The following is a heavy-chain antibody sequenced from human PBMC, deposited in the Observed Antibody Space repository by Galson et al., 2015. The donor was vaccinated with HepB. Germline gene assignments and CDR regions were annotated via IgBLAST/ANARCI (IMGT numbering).Heavy chain of an antibody. D-gene: IGHD2-2*01. CDR1: GGTFSSYA. J-gene: IGHJ6*02. V-gene: IGHV1-69*01. Sequence: SCKASGGTFSSYAISWVRQAPGQGLEWMGGIIPIFGTANYAQKFQGRVTITADESTSTAYMELSSLRSEDTAVYYCAADIVVVPAAIFGQYYYYYGMDVWGQGTTVTVSS. CDR2: IIPIFGTA. CDR3: AADIVVVPAAIFGQYYYYYGMDV.